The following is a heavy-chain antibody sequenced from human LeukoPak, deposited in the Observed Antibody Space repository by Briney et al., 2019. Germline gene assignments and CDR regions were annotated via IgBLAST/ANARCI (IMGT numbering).Heavy chain of an antibody. CDR2: INPSGGST. D-gene: IGHD1-26*01. V-gene: IGHV1-46*01. Sequence: ASVKVSCKASGDTFTSDYMHWVRQAPGQGLEWMGIINPSGGSTSYAQKFQGRVTMTRDTSTSTVYMELSSLRSEDTAVYYCARDLSGSHTSVGFDYWGQGTLVTVSS. CDR3: ARDLSGSHTSVGFDY. CDR1: GDTFTSDY. J-gene: IGHJ4*02.